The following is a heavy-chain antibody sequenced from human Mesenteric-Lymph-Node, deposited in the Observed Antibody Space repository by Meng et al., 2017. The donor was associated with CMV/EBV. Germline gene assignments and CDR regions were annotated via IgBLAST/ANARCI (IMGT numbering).Heavy chain of an antibody. CDR2: IKSDGSST. D-gene: IGHD3-10*01. Sequence: GESLKISCVVSGFSISTYWMHWVRQAPGKGLVWVSRIKSDGSSTTYADSVKGRFTISRDNAKNSLYLQMNSLRAEDTAVYYCARDYGSGSYYPVNWFDPWGQGTLVTVSS. CDR3: ARDYGSGSYYPVNWFDP. J-gene: IGHJ5*02. V-gene: IGHV3-74*01. CDR1: GFSISTYW.